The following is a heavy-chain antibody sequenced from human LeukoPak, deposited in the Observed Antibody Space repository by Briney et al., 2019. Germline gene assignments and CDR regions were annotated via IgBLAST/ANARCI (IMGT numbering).Heavy chain of an antibody. D-gene: IGHD6-19*01. Sequence: EASVKVSCKASGYTFTSYAMHWVRQAPGQRLEWMGWINAGNGNTKYSQKFQGRVTITRDTSASTAYMELSSLRSEDTAVYYCARELYSSGWAAVDYWGQGTLVTVSS. J-gene: IGHJ4*02. CDR2: INAGNGNT. CDR1: GYTFTSYA. CDR3: ARELYSSGWAAVDY. V-gene: IGHV1-3*01.